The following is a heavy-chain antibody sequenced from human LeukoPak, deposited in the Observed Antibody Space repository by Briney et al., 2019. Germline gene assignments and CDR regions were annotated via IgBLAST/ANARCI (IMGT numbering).Heavy chain of an antibody. CDR1: GGTFSSYA. J-gene: IGHJ6*03. Sequence: ASVKVSCKASGGTFSSYAISWVRQAPGQGLEWMGGIIPIFGTANYAQKFQGRVTITTDESTSTAYMELSSLRSEDTAVYYCARVLGVRGYYYYYMDVWGKGTTVTVSS. CDR2: IIPIFGTA. CDR3: ARVLGVRGYYYYYMDV. V-gene: IGHV1-69*05. D-gene: IGHD3-10*01.